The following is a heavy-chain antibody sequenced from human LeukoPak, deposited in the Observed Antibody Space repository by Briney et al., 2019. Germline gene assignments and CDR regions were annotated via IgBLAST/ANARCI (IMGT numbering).Heavy chain of an antibody. D-gene: IGHD7-27*01. CDR2: IYYSGST. CDR1: GDSITSSEW. J-gene: IGHJ4*02. Sequence: SETLSLTCAVSGDSITSSEWWSWVRQPPGKGLEWIGEIYYSGSTNYNLSLKSRVTISLDKSTNQFSLKLSSVTAADTAVYYCARGSNWGFYWGQGTLVTVSS. V-gene: IGHV4-4*02. CDR3: ARGSNWGFY.